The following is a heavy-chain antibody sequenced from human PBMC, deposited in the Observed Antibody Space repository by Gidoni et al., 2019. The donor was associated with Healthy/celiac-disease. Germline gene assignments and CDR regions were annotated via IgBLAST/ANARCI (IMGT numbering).Heavy chain of an antibody. CDR3: ARTPYYDILTGYYDV. CDR2: IWYDGSNK. J-gene: IGHJ6*04. Sequence: QVQLVESGGGVVQPGRSLRLSCAASGFTFSRYGMHWVRQAPGKGLEWVAVIWYDGSNKYYADSVKGRFTISRDNSKNTLYLQMNSLRAEDTAVYYCARTPYYDILTGYYDVWGKGTTVTVSS. D-gene: IGHD3-9*01. CDR1: GFTFSRYG. V-gene: IGHV3-33*01.